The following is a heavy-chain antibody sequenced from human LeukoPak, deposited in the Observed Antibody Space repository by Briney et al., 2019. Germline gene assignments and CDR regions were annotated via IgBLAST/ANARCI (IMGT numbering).Heavy chain of an antibody. Sequence: TSETLSLTCSVSGGSISLSYYYWGWIRQPPGKALEWIGSVYYSGTTSYNPSLKSRVTISVDTSKNQFSLKLSSVTAADTAVYYCARHRGYRVGNDYWGQGTLVTVSS. D-gene: IGHD3-16*02. J-gene: IGHJ4*02. CDR2: VYYSGTT. CDR1: GGSISLSYYY. V-gene: IGHV4-39*01. CDR3: ARHRGYRVGNDY.